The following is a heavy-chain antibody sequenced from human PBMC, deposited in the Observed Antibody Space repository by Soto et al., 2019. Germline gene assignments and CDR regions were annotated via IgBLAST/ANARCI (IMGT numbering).Heavy chain of an antibody. V-gene: IGHV3-15*07. CDR1: GFTFSNAW. D-gene: IGHD3-10*01. CDR2: IKSKTDGGTT. J-gene: IGHJ6*02. Sequence: PGGSLRLSCAASGFTFSNAWMNWVRQAPGKGLEWVGRIKSKTDGGTTDYAAPVKGRFTISRDDSKNTLYLQMNSLKTEDTAVYYCTTHYGSGSFYYYYYYGMDVWGQGTTVTVSS. CDR3: TTHYGSGSFYYYYYYGMDV.